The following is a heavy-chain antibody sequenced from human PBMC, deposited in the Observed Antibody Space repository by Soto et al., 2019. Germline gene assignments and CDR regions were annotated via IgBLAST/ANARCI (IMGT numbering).Heavy chain of an antibody. V-gene: IGHV4-39*01. D-gene: IGHD1-1*01. CDR2: ISHTGSP. CDR3: ASQLESTTYFDY. CDR1: GGSISNSDYF. J-gene: IGHJ4*02. Sequence: SETLALTCTVSGGSISNSDYFWAWMRQPPGKGLEWVGTISHTGSPRYNPSLKSRVTISVDTSKNQFSLRLPSVTAADTAVFYCASQLESTTYFDYWGRGTLVTVSS.